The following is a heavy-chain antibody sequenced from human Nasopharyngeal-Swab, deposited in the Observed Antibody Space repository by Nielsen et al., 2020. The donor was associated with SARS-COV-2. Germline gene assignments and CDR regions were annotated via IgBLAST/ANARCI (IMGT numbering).Heavy chain of an antibody. Sequence: GESLKISCAASGFTFSSYWMSWVRQAPGKGLEWVSAISGSGGSTYYADSVKGRFTISRDNSKNTLYLQMNSLRAEDTAVYYCAKIPPYYYDSSSGAFDIWGQGTMVTVSS. J-gene: IGHJ3*02. CDR1: GFTFSSYW. CDR2: ISGSGGST. D-gene: IGHD3-22*01. V-gene: IGHV3-23*01. CDR3: AKIPPYYYDSSSGAFDI.